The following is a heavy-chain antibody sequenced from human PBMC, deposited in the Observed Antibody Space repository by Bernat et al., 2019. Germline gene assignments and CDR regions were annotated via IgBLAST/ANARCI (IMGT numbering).Heavy chain of an antibody. CDR2: INQEGSEK. CDR3: ARGADYGYYFDY. D-gene: IGHD4-17*01. CDR1: GITFSSYW. Sequence: EVQLVESGGGLVQPGGSLRLSCAASGITFSSYWMSWVRQAPGKGLEWVANINQEGSEKYYVDSVKGRFTISRDNAKNSLYLQMNSLRAEDTAVYYCARGADYGYYFDYWGQGTLVTVSS. J-gene: IGHJ4*02. V-gene: IGHV3-7*04.